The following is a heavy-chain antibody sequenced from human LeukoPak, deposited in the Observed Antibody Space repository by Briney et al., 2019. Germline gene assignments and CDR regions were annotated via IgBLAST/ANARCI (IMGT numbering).Heavy chain of an antibody. CDR1: GYSISSGYY. J-gene: IGHJ4*02. D-gene: IGHD4-11*01. CDR2: IYHSEST. CDR3: ARLILGITVTTPDY. Sequence: SETLSLTCAVSGYSISSGYYWGWIRQPPGKGLEWIGSIYHSESTYYNPSLKSRVTISVDTSKNQFSLKLSSVTAADTAVYYCARLILGITVTTPDYWGQGTLVTVSS. V-gene: IGHV4-38-2*01.